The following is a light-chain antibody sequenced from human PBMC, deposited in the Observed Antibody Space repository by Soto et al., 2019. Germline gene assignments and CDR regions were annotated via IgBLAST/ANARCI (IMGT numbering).Light chain of an antibody. J-gene: IGKJ2*01. CDR2: DAS. CDR3: QQYYSCPYT. CDR1: QSISTW. Sequence: IQMTHAPSTLSASVLSRVRITFRASQSISTWLAWFQQKPGKAPKLLIYDASSLGSGVPSRFSGYGSGTEFTLTIGSLQPDDFATYYCQQYYSCPYTFGQGTKVDI. V-gene: IGKV1-5*01.